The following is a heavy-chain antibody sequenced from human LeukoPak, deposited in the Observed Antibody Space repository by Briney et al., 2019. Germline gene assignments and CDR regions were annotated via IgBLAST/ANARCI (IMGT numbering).Heavy chain of an antibody. D-gene: IGHD4-11*01. CDR2: ISGSGGDT. V-gene: IGHV3-23*01. CDR1: GFTFSSYA. J-gene: IGHJ4*02. Sequence: GGSLRLSCAASGFTFSSYAMSWVRQAPGKGLGWVSVISGSGGDTYYADSVKGRFTVSRDNSKDTLHLQMNSLRAEDTAVYYCAKTRLGNDDWGQGTLVTVSS. CDR3: AKTRLGNDD.